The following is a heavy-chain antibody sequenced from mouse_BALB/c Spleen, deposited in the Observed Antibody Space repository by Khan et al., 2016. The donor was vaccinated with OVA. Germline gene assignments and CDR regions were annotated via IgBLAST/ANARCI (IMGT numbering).Heavy chain of an antibody. CDR3: ARGYYGYLDF. V-gene: IGHV1S56*01. CDR2: IYPGDGST. Sequence: QVQLKQSGPELVKPGASVKMSCKASGYTFTSYYIHWVKQRPGQGLEWIGWIYPGDGSTKYNEKFKDKTTLTADKSSSTAYMLLSSLTSEDSAIYCCARGYYGYLDFWGQGTTLTVSS. CDR1: GYTFTSYY. D-gene: IGHD1-1*01. J-gene: IGHJ2*01.